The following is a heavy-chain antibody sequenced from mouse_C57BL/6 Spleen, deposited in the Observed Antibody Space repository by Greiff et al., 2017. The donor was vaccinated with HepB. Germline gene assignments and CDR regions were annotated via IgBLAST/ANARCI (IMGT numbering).Heavy chain of an antibody. CDR1: GYTFTSYW. CDR2: IHPNSGST. Sequence: VQLQQPGAELVKPGASVKLSCKASGYTFTSYWMHWVKQRPGQGLEWIGMIHPNSGSTNYNEKFKSKATLTVDKSSSTAYMQLSSLTSEDSAVYYCARRWDEDYFDYWGQGTTLTVSS. V-gene: IGHV1-64*01. CDR3: ARRWDEDYFDY. J-gene: IGHJ2*01. D-gene: IGHD4-1*01.